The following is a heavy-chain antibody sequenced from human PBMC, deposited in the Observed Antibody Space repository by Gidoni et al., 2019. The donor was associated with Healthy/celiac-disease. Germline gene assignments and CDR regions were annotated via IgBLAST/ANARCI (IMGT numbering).Heavy chain of an antibody. V-gene: IGHV3-30*04. Sequence: QVQLVESGGGVVQPGRSLRLSCAASGFTFSSYAMHWVRPAPGKGLEWVAVISYDGSNKYYADSVKGRFTISRDNSKNTLYLQMNSLRAEDTAVYYCARGHTGTYGDYDYYFDYWGQGTLVTVSS. CDR2: ISYDGSNK. D-gene: IGHD4-17*01. CDR3: ARGHTGTYGDYDYYFDY. J-gene: IGHJ4*02. CDR1: GFTFSSYA.